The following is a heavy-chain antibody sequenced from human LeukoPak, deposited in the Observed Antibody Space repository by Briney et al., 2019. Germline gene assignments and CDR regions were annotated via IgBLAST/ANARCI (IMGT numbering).Heavy chain of an antibody. CDR2: IYYSGST. D-gene: IGHD3-10*01. J-gene: IGHJ4*02. CDR3: ARDAKYYYGSRTYFFFEY. V-gene: IGHV4-39*07. Sequence: SETLSLTCTVSGGSISSSSYYWGWIRQPPGKGLEWIGSIYYSGSTYYNPSLKSRVTISVDTSKNQFSLKLSSVTAADTAIYYCARDAKYYYGSRTYFFFEYWGQGTLLSVSS. CDR1: GGSISSSSYY.